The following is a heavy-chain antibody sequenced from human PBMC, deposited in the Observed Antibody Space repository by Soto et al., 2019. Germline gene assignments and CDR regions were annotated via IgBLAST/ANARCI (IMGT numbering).Heavy chain of an antibody. J-gene: IGHJ4*02. V-gene: IGHV1-24*01. D-gene: IGHD3-3*01. Sequence: ASVKVSCKVSGYNLTELSMHWVRQAPGKGPEWMGGFDPEDGETIYAQKFQGRVTMTEDTSTDTGYMELSSLRSEDTAVYYCATVRSAPYYDFWSGGIAFDYWGQGTLVTVSS. CDR2: FDPEDGET. CDR3: ATVRSAPYYDFWSGGIAFDY. CDR1: GYNLTELS.